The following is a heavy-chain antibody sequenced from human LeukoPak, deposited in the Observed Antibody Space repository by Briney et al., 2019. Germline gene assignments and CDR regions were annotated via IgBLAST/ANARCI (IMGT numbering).Heavy chain of an antibody. Sequence: PSETLSLTCTVSGGSISSSSYYWGWIRQPPGKGLEWIGYIYYSGSTNYNPSLKSRVTISVDTSKNQFSLKLSSVTAADTAVYYCARAFLGGNSEWGLDYWGQGTLVTVSS. CDR3: ARAFLGGNSEWGLDY. CDR2: IYYSGST. CDR1: GGSISSSSYY. V-gene: IGHV4-61*05. D-gene: IGHD4-23*01. J-gene: IGHJ4*02.